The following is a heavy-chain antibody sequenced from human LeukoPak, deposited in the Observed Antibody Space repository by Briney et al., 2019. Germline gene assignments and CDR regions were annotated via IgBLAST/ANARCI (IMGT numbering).Heavy chain of an antibody. J-gene: IGHJ5*02. CDR3: ARTYYDFWSGYLNWFDP. CDR1: GGSISSYY. CDR2: IYTSGSP. D-gene: IGHD3-3*01. V-gene: IGHV4-4*07. Sequence: SETLSLTCTVSGGSISSYYWSWIRQPAGKGLEWIGRIYTSGSPNYNPSLKSRVTMSVDTSKNQFSLKLSSVTAADTAVYYCARTYYDFWSGYLNWFDPWGQGTLVTVSS.